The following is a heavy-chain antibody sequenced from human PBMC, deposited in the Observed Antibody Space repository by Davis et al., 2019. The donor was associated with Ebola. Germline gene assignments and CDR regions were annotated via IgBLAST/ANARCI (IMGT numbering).Heavy chain of an antibody. Sequence: PGGSLRLSCAASGFTFSSYGMHWVRQAPGKGLEWVAVISYDGSNKYYADSVKGRFTISRDNSKNTLYLQMNSLRAEDTAVYYCAKFNGGDYGKALYYYYGMDVWGQGTTVTVSS. CDR1: GFTFSSYG. D-gene: IGHD4/OR15-4a*01. J-gene: IGHJ6*02. CDR3: AKFNGGDYGKALYYYYGMDV. V-gene: IGHV3-30*18. CDR2: ISYDGSNK.